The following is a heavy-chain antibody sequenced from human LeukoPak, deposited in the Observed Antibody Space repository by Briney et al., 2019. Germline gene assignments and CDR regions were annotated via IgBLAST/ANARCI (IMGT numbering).Heavy chain of an antibody. V-gene: IGHV4-39*01. CDR3: ASWGATHHYFDY. J-gene: IGHJ4*02. CDR1: GGSISSSSYY. Sequence: SETLSLTCTVSGGSISSSSYYWGWIRQPPGKGLEWIGIIYYSGNTYYNPSLKSRVTISVDTSKNQFSLKLSSVTAADTAVYYCASWGATHHYFDYWGQGTLVTVSS. D-gene: IGHD1-26*01. CDR2: IYYSGNT.